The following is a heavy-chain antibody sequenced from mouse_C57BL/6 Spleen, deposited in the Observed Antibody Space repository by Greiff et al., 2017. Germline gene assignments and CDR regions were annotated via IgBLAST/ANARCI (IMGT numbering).Heavy chain of an antibody. CDR1: GYTFTSYW. D-gene: IGHD6-1*01. V-gene: IGHV1-69*01. CDR3: ARGCPRNYFDC. J-gene: IGHJ2*01. CDR2: IDPSDSYT. Sequence: QVQLQQPGAELVMPGASVKLSCKASGYTFTSYWMHWVKQRPGQGLEWIGEIDPSDSYTNYNQKFKGKSTLAVDKSSSTAYMQLSSLTSEDSAVYYRARGCPRNYFDCWGQGATLSVSS.